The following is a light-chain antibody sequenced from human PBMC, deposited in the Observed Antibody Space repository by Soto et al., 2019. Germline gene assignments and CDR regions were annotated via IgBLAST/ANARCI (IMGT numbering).Light chain of an antibody. Sequence: VLTQPASVSGSPGQSITISCTGTSSDVGGYNYISWYQQHPGKAPKLMIYDVSNRPSGVSNRFSGSKSGNTASLTISGLQAEDEADYYCSSYTSSSTLIFGTGTKVTVL. V-gene: IGLV2-14*01. CDR1: SSDVGGYNY. J-gene: IGLJ1*01. CDR3: SSYTSSSTLI. CDR2: DVS.